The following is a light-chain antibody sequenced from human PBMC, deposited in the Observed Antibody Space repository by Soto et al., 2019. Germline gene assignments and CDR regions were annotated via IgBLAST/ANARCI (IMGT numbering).Light chain of an antibody. Sequence: IQMNQSPSTLSASVGDTVTITCRASQSISVSLAWYQQKPGKAPNLLIYDASTLQGGVPSRFSGSGSGTEFTLTVTSLQPEDFATYFCQQYDKYSTFGQGTKVDIK. CDR1: QSISVS. CDR2: DAS. CDR3: QQYDKYST. J-gene: IGKJ1*01. V-gene: IGKV1-5*01.